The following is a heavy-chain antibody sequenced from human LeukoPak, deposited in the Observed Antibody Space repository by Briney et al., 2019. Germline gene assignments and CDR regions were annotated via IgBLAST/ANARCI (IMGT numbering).Heavy chain of an antibody. V-gene: IGHV1-8*03. CDR3: ARGPIFRQVPAAYDYYYYYMDV. D-gene: IGHD2-2*01. CDR1: GYTFTSYD. Sequence: ASVKVSCKASGYTFTSYDINWVRQATGQGLEWMGWMNPNSGNTGYAQEFQGRVTITRNTSISTAYMELSSLRSEDTAVYYCARGPIFRQVPAAYDYYYYYMDVWGKGTTVTVSS. J-gene: IGHJ6*03. CDR2: MNPNSGNT.